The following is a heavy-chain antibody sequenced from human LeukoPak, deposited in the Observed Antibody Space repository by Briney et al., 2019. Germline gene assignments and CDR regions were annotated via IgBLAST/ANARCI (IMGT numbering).Heavy chain of an antibody. CDR1: GYSISSSIW. CDR2: TTFGGTT. V-gene: IGHV4-28*01. D-gene: IGHD1-1*01. Sequence: SETLSLTCNVSGYSISSSIWWGWVRQPPGKGLEWVACTTFGGTTYYNPSLKTRLTITISTYRTPFSLKLSSVTAVDTVVYYCASKKNDAFAYWGQGTLVTVSS. J-gene: IGHJ4*02. CDR3: ASKKNDAFAY.